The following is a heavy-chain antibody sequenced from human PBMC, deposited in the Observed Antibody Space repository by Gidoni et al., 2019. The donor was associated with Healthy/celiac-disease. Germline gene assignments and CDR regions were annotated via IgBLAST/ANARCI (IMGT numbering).Heavy chain of an antibody. J-gene: IGHJ4*02. CDR1: GFTFRSYS. V-gene: IGHV3-21*01. CDR2: ISSSSSYI. Sequence: EVQLVQPGGGLVKPVGSLRLSCAASGFTFRSYSMNWVRQAPGKGLEWVSSISSSSSYIYYADSVKGRFTISRDNAKNSLYLQMNSLRAEDTAVYYCARALGVAGEVPFDYWGQGTLVTVSS. CDR3: ARALGVAGEVPFDY. D-gene: IGHD6-19*01.